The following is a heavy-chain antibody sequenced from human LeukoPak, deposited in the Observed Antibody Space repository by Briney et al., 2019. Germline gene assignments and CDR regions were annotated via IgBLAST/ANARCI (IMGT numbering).Heavy chain of an antibody. D-gene: IGHD3-10*01. CDR2: ISSSSSYI. CDR1: GFTFSSYS. Sequence: GGSLRLSCAASGFTFSSYSMNWVRQAPGKGLEWVSSISSSSSYIYYADSVKGRFTISRDNAKNSLYLQMNSLRAEDTAVYYCAKDFVGVIPDAFDIWGQGTMVTVSS. CDR3: AKDFVGVIPDAFDI. V-gene: IGHV3-21*01. J-gene: IGHJ3*02.